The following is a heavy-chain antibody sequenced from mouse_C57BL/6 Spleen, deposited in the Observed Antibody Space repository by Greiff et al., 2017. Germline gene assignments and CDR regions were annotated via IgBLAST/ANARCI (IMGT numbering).Heavy chain of an antibody. Sequence: DVHLVESGGGLVKPGGSLKLSCAASGFTFSDYGMHWVRQAPEKGLEWVAYISSGSSTIYYADTVKGRFTISRDNAKKTLFLQMTSLRSEDTAMYYCARRYYGSSYYYAMDYWGQGTSVTVSS. CDR2: ISSGSSTI. D-gene: IGHD1-1*01. J-gene: IGHJ4*01. V-gene: IGHV5-17*01. CDR1: GFTFSDYG. CDR3: ARRYYGSSYYYAMDY.